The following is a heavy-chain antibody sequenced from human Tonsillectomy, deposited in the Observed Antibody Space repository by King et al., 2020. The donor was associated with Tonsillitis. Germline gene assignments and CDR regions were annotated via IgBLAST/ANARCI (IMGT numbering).Heavy chain of an antibody. D-gene: IGHD3-9*01. CDR1: EFTFSVYW. J-gene: IGHJ3*02. CDR3: ARDLTYYDTLTGYYNGAFDI. Sequence: VQLVESGGGLVQPGGSLRLSCAASEFTFSVYWMSWVRQAPGKGLEWVANIKQDGSEKYYVDSVKGRFTISRDNAKNSLYLQMNSLRAEDTAVYYCARDLTYYDTLTGYYNGAFDIWGQGTMVTV. V-gene: IGHV3-7*01. CDR2: IKQDGSEK.